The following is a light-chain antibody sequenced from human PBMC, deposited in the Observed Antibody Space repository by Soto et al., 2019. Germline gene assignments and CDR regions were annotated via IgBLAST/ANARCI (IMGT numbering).Light chain of an antibody. J-gene: IGKJ1*01. CDR2: GAS. CDR1: QSVSNSY. CDR3: QHYGTSRA. Sequence: EIVLTQSPGTLSLSPGERVTLSCRASQSVSNSYLAWYQQKPGQAPRLLIYGASSRATGIPDRFSGNGSGTDFTLTISSLEPEDFAVYYCQHYGTSRAFGQGTKVEIK. V-gene: IGKV3-20*01.